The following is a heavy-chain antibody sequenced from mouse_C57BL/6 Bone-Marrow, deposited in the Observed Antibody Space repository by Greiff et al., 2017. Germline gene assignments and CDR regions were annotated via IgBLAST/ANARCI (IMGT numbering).Heavy chain of an antibody. D-gene: IGHD1-1*01. CDR1: GYTFTSYW. V-gene: IGHV1-69*01. J-gene: IGHJ4*01. Sequence: QVQLQQPGAELVMPGASVKLSCKASGYTFTSYWMHWVKQRPGQGLEWIGEIDPSDSYTNYNQKFKGKSTLTVDKSSSTAYMQLSSLTSEDSAVYYCARSSTTVVPRNAMDYWGQGTSVTVSS. CDR2: IDPSDSYT. CDR3: ARSSTTVVPRNAMDY.